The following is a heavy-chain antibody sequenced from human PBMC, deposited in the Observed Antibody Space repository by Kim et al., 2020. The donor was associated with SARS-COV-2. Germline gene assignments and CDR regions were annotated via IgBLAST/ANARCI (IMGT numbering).Heavy chain of an antibody. CDR3: ASAKGHDTRGYYGY. D-gene: IGHD3-22*01. CDR1: GGSIRSYY. Sequence: SETLSLTCTVSGGSIRSYYWSWIRQPPGKGLEWIGYIHYSGSTSYDPSLRSRVTISVDTSKNQFSVKLSSVTAADTAVYYCASAKGHDTRGYYGYWGQGTLVTVSS. V-gene: IGHV4-59*08. CDR2: IHYSGST. J-gene: IGHJ4*02.